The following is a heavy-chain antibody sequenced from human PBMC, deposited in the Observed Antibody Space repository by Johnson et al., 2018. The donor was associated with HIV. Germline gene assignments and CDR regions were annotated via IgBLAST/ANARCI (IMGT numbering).Heavy chain of an antibody. CDR3: ARDVYYYDSSEEGAFDI. Sequence: QVQLEESGGGVVQPGRSLRLSCAASGFTFSSYAMHWVRQAPGKGLEWVAVISYDGSNKYYADSVKGRFTISRDNSKNTLYLQMNSLRAEDTAVYYCARDVYYYDSSEEGAFDIWGQGTMVTVSS. V-gene: IGHV3-30*04. CDR2: ISYDGSNK. CDR1: GFTFSSYA. D-gene: IGHD3-22*01. J-gene: IGHJ3*02.